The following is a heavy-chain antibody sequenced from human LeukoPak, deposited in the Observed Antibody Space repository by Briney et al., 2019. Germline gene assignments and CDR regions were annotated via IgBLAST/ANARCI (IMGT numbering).Heavy chain of an antibody. CDR3: AREQVGYSYDY. V-gene: IGHV3-7*01. Sequence: SGGSLRLSCAASGFTVSSNYMSWVRQAPGKGLEWVANIKQDGSEKYYVDSVKGRFTISRDNAKNSLYLQMNSLRAEDTAVYYCAREQVGYSYDYWGQGALVTVSS. CDR1: GFTVSSNY. J-gene: IGHJ4*02. CDR2: IKQDGSEK. D-gene: IGHD5-18*01.